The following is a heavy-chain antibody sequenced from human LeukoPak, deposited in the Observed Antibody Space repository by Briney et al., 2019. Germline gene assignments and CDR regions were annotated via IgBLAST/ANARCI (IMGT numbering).Heavy chain of an antibody. J-gene: IGHJ4*02. D-gene: IGHD6-13*01. CDR1: GYTFTGYY. V-gene: IGHV1-2*06. CDR2: INPNSGGT. Sequence: GASVKVSCKASGYTFTGYYMHWVRQAPGQGLEWMGRINPNSGGTNYAQKFQGRVTMTRDTSISTAYMEPSRLRSDDTAVYYCARGGIAAAGTERAVAASFDYWGQGTLVTVSS. CDR3: ARGGIAAAGTERAVAASFDY.